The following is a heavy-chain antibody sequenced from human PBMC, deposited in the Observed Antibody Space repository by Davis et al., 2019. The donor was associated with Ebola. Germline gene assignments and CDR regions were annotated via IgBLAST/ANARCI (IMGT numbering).Heavy chain of an antibody. CDR2: IRSKAYGGTT. Sequence: GGSLRLSCTASGFTFGDYAMSWVRQAPGKGLEWVGFIRSKAYGGTTEYAASVKGRFTISRDDSKSIAYLQMNSLKTEDTAVYYCTVPAAILYYYYYGMDVWGQGTTVTVSS. J-gene: IGHJ6*02. V-gene: IGHV3-49*04. CDR3: TVPAAILYYYYYGMDV. CDR1: GFTFGDYA. D-gene: IGHD2-2*02.